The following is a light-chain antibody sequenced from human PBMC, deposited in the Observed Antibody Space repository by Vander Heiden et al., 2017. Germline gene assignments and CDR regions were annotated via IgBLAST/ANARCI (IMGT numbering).Light chain of an antibody. J-gene: IGLJ2*01. V-gene: IGLV3-19*01. CDR3: NSRDSSGNPEGVV. CDR1: SLRSYY. CDR2: GKN. Sequence: SSELTQDPAVSVALGQTVRITCQGDSLRSYYASWYQQKPGQAPVLVIYGKNNRPSGIPDRFSGSSSGNTASLTITGAQAEDEADYYCNSRDSSGNPEGVVFGGGTKLTVL.